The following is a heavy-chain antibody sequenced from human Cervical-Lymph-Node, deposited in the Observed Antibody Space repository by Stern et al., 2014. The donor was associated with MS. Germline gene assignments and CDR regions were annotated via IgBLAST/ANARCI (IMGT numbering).Heavy chain of an antibody. CDR1: GGSFSGYY. CDR2: INHSGST. Sequence: QVQLQQWGAGLLKPSETLSLTCAVYGGSFSGYYWSWIRQPPGKGLEWIGEINHSGSTNYNPSLKSRVTISVDTSKNQFSLKLSSVTAADTAVYYCARGLDYSNYLLYWGQGNLVTVSS. CDR3: ARGLDYSNYLLY. D-gene: IGHD4-11*01. J-gene: IGHJ4*02. V-gene: IGHV4-34*01.